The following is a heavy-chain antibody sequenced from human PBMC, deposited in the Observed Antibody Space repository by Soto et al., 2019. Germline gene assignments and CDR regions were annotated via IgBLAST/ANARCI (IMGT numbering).Heavy chain of an antibody. Sequence: GGSLRLSCAASGFTFRSFTMNWVRQAPGKGLEWVSTISSNSAYIYYTDALRGRFTISRDNAKSSLHLQMNSLRAEDTAVYYCTRDASRDSSARGWFDPWGPGTLVTVSS. D-gene: IGHD6-13*01. V-gene: IGHV3-21*01. J-gene: IGHJ5*02. CDR3: TRDASRDSSARGWFDP. CDR1: GFTFRSFT. CDR2: ISSNSAYI.